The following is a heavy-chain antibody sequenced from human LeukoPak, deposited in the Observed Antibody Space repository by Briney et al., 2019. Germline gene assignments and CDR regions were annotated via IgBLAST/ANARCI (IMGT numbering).Heavy chain of an antibody. D-gene: IGHD6-13*01. CDR2: LYSSGRI. V-gene: IGHV4-4*09. Sequence: SETLSLTCTVSGGSISSYYWSWIRQPPGKALEWIGYLYSSGRINYNPSLKSRVTISADTSKNQFSLQLNSVTPEDTAVYYCARSVPKQQLAPLNWFDPWGQGTLATVSS. CDR1: GGSISSYY. J-gene: IGHJ5*02. CDR3: ARSVPKQQLAPLNWFDP.